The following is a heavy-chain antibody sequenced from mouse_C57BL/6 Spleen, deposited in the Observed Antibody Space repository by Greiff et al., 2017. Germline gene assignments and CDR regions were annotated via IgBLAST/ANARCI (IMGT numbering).Heavy chain of an antibody. Sequence: QVTLKESGPGILQSSQTLSLTCSFSGFSLSTSGMGVSWIRQPSGKGLEWLAHIYWDDAKRYNPFLKSRLTISKDTSRNQVFLKITGVDTADTATYYCARGGYGSSLLAYWGQGTLVTVSA. D-gene: IGHD1-1*01. CDR1: GFSLSTSGMG. V-gene: IGHV8-12*01. CDR3: ARGGYGSSLLAY. J-gene: IGHJ3*01. CDR2: IYWDDAK.